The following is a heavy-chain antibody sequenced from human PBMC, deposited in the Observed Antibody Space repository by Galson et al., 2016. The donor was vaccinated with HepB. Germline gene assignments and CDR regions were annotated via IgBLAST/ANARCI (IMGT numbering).Heavy chain of an antibody. V-gene: IGHV3-23*01. J-gene: IGHJ6*02. CDR2: ISGSGDTA. CDR3: AKDQDNCYTHRFCYGMDV. D-gene: IGHD2-21*01. CDR1: GFTFSSYA. Sequence: SLRLSCAASGFTFSSYAMSWVRQAPGKGLEWVSAISGSGDTAFYTDSVKGRFTISRDNSKNTLFLQMNSLRVEDTAVYFCAKDQDNCYTHRFCYGMDVWGQGTTVTVS.